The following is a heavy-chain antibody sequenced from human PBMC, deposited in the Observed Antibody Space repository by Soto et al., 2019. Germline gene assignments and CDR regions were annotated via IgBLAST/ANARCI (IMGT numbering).Heavy chain of an antibody. D-gene: IGHD4-17*01. CDR1: GYIFTNYD. CDR3: ERGIKYGDDSRWFDP. V-gene: IGHV1-8*01. J-gene: IGHJ5*02. Sequence: QVQLVQSGAEVKKPGASVKVSCKASGYIFTNYDINWVRQATGQGLEYLGWINPNSGNTGYVQKFKGRVTMTRNTSXHTAYMELNSLRSEDTAVYYCERGIKYGDDSRWFDPWGQGTLVTVSS. CDR2: INPNSGNT.